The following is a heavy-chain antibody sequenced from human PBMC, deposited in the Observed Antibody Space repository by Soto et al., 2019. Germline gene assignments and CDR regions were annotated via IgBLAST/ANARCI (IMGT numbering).Heavy chain of an antibody. CDR1: GYTFTNYW. Sequence: GESLKLSCEVSGYTFTNYWIGWVRQMPGKGLEWMAIIHPADSDTRYSSSFQGQVTISADKSISTAYLQWSSLKASDTAMYYCVRPDSSGYYVYWGQGTLGTVSA. D-gene: IGHD3-22*01. V-gene: IGHV5-51*01. CDR3: VRPDSSGYYVY. CDR2: IHPADSDT. J-gene: IGHJ4*02.